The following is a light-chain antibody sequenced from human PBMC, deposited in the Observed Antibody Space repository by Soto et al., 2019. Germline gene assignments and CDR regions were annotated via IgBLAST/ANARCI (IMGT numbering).Light chain of an antibody. CDR2: DNN. Sequence: QSVLTQPPSVSAAPGQKVTISCCGSSSNIGNNYVSWYQHLPGTAPKLLIYDNNKRPSGIPDRFSGSKSGTSATLGITGLQTGDEADYYCGTWDSSLSALFGGGTKLTVL. CDR3: GTWDSSLSAL. CDR1: SSNIGNNY. V-gene: IGLV1-51*01. J-gene: IGLJ2*01.